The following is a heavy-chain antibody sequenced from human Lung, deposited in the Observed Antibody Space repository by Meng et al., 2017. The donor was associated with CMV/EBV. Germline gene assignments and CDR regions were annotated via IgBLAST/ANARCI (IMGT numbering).Heavy chain of an antibody. CDR3: ARIERRRILKYCGSDCSTTAY. CDR1: GGSISSSNL. Sequence: SETLSLXCAVSGGSISSSNLWTWVRQVPGKGLEWIGEIYHSGSTNYNPSLKSRVTISVDKFKNQFSLKLGSVTAADTAVYYCARIERRRILKYCGSDCSTTAYWGKGTLVPSPQ. J-gene: IGHJ4*02. D-gene: IGHD2-21*02. V-gene: IGHV4-4*02. CDR2: IYHSGST.